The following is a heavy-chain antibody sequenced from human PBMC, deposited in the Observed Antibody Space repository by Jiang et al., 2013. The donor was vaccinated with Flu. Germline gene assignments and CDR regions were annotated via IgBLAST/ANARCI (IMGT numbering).Heavy chain of an antibody. J-gene: IGHJ4*02. Sequence: KPSETLSLTCAVYGGSFSGYYWSWIRQPPGKGLEWIGEINHSGSTNYNPSLKSRVTISVDTSKNQFSLKLSSVTAADTAVYYCARGQQWLNYWGQGTLVTVSS. V-gene: IGHV4-34*01. CDR1: GGSFSGYY. CDR3: ARGQQWLNY. D-gene: IGHD6-19*01. CDR2: INHSGST.